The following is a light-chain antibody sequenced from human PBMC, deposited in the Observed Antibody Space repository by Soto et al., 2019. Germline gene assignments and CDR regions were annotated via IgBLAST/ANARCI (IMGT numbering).Light chain of an antibody. V-gene: IGKV3-20*01. Sequence: EIVLTQSPGTLSLSPGKRATLSCRASQSVSSSYLAWYQQKPGQAPRLLIYGASSRATGIPDRFSGSGSGTDFTLTISRLEPEDFEVYYCQQYDSSPLTFGGGTKVEIK. CDR1: QSVSSSY. J-gene: IGKJ4*01. CDR2: GAS. CDR3: QQYDSSPLT.